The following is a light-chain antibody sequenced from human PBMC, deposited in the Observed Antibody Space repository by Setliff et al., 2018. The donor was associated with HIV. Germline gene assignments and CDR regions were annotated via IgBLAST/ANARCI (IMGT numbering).Light chain of an antibody. Sequence: SYELTQPPPVSVAPGKTASISCGGNNIASKSVHWYQHKPGQAPVLVIYYNSDRPSGIPERFSGSKSGNTATLTISRVEAGDEADYYCQMWDRSSDHYVFGTGTKV. CDR1: NIASKS. CDR2: YNS. CDR3: QMWDRSSDHYV. J-gene: IGLJ1*01. V-gene: IGLV3-21*04.